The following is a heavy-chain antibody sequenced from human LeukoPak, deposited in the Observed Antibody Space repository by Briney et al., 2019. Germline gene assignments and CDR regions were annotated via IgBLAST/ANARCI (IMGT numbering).Heavy chain of an antibody. CDR2: IYHSGST. D-gene: IGHD4-17*01. J-gene: IGHJ4*02. V-gene: IGHV4-38-2*01. CDR3: AGQMRDPPDYGDYVYDY. Sequence: PSETLSLTCAVSGYSISSGYYWGWIRQPPGKGLEWIGSIYHSGSTYYNPSLKSRVTISVDTSKNQFSLKLSSVTAADTAVYYCAGQMRDPPDYGDYVYDYWGQGTLVTVSS. CDR1: GYSISSGYY.